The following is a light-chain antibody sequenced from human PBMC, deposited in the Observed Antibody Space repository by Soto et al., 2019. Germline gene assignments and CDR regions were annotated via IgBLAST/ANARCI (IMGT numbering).Light chain of an antibody. CDR3: QQSYSTPQT. CDR2: AAS. Sequence: DIQMTQSPSSLSASVGDRVTITCQATQDISNYLNWYQQKPGKAPKLLIYAASSLQSVVPSRFSGSGSGTDFTLTISSLQPEDFATYYCQQSYSTPQTFGQGTKVDIK. CDR1: QDISNY. J-gene: IGKJ1*01. V-gene: IGKV1-39*01.